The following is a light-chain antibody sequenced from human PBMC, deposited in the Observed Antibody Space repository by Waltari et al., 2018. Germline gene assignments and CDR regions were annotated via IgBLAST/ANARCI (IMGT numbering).Light chain of an antibody. CDR2: EVT. J-gene: IGLJ2*01. CDR1: SHDVGNYAL. V-gene: IGLV2-23*02. Sequence: QSALTQPASVSGSPGQSITISCPGTSHDVGNYALASWYQQHPGKAPKLIIYEVTNRPSGFSNRFSGSKSGNTASLTISGLHTEDEGDYYCCSYSGDLSFGVVFGGGTKLTVL. CDR3: CSYSGDLSFGVV.